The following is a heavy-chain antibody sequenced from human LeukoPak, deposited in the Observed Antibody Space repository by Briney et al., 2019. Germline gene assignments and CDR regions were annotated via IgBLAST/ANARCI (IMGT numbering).Heavy chain of an antibody. Sequence: GASVKVSCKASGYTVTRYHMHWVRQAPGQGLEWMGIINPSSGSTRYAQKLQGRVTVTTDTSTSTVYMELSSLTSEDTAVYYCVRDHYGGHSNGPDYWGQGTVVTVSS. CDR1: GYTVTRYH. CDR3: VRDHYGGHSNGPDY. D-gene: IGHD4-23*01. J-gene: IGHJ4*02. CDR2: INPSSGST. V-gene: IGHV1-46*04.